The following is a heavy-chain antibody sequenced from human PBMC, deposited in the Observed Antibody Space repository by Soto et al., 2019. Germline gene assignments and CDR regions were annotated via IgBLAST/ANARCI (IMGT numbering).Heavy chain of an antibody. V-gene: IGHV4-59*08. CDR3: ARLKVGLLWFGEQPPYYFDY. D-gene: IGHD3-10*01. CDR2: VYYSGST. Sequence: SETLSLTCTVSGDSISSSYYWSWVRQPPGKGLEWIGYVYYSGSTKYSPSLKSRVTISVDTSKNQLSLKLTSVTAADTAVYYCARLKVGLLWFGEQPPYYFDYWGQGTLVTVSS. CDR1: GDSISSSYY. J-gene: IGHJ4*02.